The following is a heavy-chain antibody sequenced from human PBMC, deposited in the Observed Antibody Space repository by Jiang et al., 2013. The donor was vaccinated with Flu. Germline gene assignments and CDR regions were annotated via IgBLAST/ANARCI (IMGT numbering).Heavy chain of an antibody. D-gene: IGHD1-14*01. CDR1: GGSISNYY. Sequence: SLTCTVSGGSISNYYWSWIRQPPGKGLEWIGYIYSSGSTVYNPSLNSRVTISVDTSKNQVSLKLSSVTAADTAVYYCARSPGYYFDYWGQGNLVTVSS. V-gene: IGHV4-59*01. CDR2: IYSSGST. J-gene: IGHJ4*02. CDR3: ARSPGYYFDY.